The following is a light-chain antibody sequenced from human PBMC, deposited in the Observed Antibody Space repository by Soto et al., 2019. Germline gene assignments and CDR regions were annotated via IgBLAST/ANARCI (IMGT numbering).Light chain of an antibody. Sequence: EIVLTQSPGTLSLSPGERATLSCRASQSVSSSYLAWYQQKPGQAPRLLIYGASSRATGIPDRFSGSGSGTDFTLTISRLEPEDFAVYYWQQYGSLFTFGPGTKVDIK. CDR1: QSVSSSY. CDR3: QQYGSLFT. V-gene: IGKV3-20*01. J-gene: IGKJ3*01. CDR2: GAS.